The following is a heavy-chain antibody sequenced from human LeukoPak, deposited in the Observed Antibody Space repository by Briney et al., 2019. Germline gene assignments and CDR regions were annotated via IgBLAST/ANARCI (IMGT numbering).Heavy chain of an antibody. CDR3: AKAYYYGSGSNYTSFDY. Sequence: GGSLRLSCAASGFTFSSYAMSWVRQAPGKGLEWVSAITGSGDYTYYADSVKGRFTISRDNSKNTLYVQMNSLRAEDTAVYYRAKAYYYGSGSNYTSFDYWGQGTLVTVSS. CDR2: ITGSGDYT. J-gene: IGHJ4*02. CDR1: GFTFSSYA. D-gene: IGHD3-10*01. V-gene: IGHV3-23*01.